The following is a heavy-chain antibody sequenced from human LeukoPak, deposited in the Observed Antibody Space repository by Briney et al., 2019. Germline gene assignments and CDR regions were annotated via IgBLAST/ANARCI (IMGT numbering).Heavy chain of an antibody. CDR1: GFTFSSYS. V-gene: IGHV3-48*02. CDR2: ISGSSATI. J-gene: IGHJ4*02. Sequence: PGGSLRLSCAASGFTFSSYSMNWVRQAPGKGLEWVSYISGSSATIYYADSVKGRFTISRDNVKNSLYLQMNSLRDEDTAVYYCAKGARSGQQLSSFDYWGQGTLVTVSS. CDR3: AKGARSGQQLSSFDY. D-gene: IGHD6-13*01.